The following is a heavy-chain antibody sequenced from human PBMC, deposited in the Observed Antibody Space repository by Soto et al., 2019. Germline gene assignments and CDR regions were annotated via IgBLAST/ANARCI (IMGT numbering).Heavy chain of an antibody. V-gene: IGHV3-74*01. D-gene: IGHD7-27*01. J-gene: IGHJ2*01. Sequence: EVQLVESGGGLVQPGGSLRLSCAASGFTFSSYWMHWVRQAPGKGLVWVSRVNGDGSSTGYADSVKGRFTISRDNAKNTLYLQMNSLRAEDTAVYYCARDTQRGNWYFDLWGRVTLVTVSS. CDR2: VNGDGSST. CDR1: GFTFSSYW. CDR3: ARDTQRGNWYFDL.